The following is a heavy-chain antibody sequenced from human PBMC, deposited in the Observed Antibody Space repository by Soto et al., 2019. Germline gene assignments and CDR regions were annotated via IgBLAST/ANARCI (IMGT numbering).Heavy chain of an antibody. J-gene: IGHJ4*03. CDR2: IYPGDSQT. V-gene: IGHV5-51*01. D-gene: IGHD2-21*01. CDR1: GYKFTNYW. Sequence: GESLKISCEGSGYKFTNYWIAWVRQMPGKGLEWMGVIYPGDSQTRYSPTFQGQVAISADKSINTAYLQWRSLKASDTAIYFCVRQAAGDKSDSFDDWGQGTLVTVSS. CDR3: VRQAAGDKSDSFDD.